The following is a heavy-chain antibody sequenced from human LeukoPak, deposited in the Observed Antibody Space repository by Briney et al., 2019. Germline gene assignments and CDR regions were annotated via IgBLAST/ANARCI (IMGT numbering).Heavy chain of an antibody. Sequence: SETLSLTCTVSGGSISSYYWSWIRQPPGKGLEWIGYIYYSGSTNYNPSLKSRVTISVDTSKNQSSLKLSSVTAADTAVYYCARGLWFGELLSPYYYYYMDVWGKGTPVTVSS. V-gene: IGHV4-59*01. CDR3: ARGLWFGELLSPYYYYYMDV. D-gene: IGHD3-10*01. J-gene: IGHJ6*03. CDR1: GGSISSYY. CDR2: IYYSGST.